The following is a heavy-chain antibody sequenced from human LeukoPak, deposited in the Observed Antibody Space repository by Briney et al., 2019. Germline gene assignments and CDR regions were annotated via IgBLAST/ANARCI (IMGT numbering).Heavy chain of an antibody. Sequence: ASVKVSCKASGYTFTSYGISWVRQAPGQGLEWMGWISAYNGSTNYAQKLQGRVTMTTDTSTSTAYMELRSLRSDDTAVYYCARRFYDGGAFDPWGQGTLVTVSS. CDR2: ISAYNGST. J-gene: IGHJ5*02. V-gene: IGHV1-18*01. CDR1: GYTFTSYG. CDR3: ARRFYDGGAFDP. D-gene: IGHD4-23*01.